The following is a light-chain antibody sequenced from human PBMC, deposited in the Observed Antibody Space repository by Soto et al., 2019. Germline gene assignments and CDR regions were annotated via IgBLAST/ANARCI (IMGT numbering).Light chain of an antibody. V-gene: IGKV1-17*01. CDR3: LQHDTYPLT. Sequence: DIQMTQSPSSLSASVGDRVTITCWASQGIGIDLGWYQQKPRKAPKRLIYAASSLQSGVPSRFSGSGSGTEFTLTISSLQPEDSATYYCLQHDTYPLTFGGGTKVEIK. J-gene: IGKJ4*01. CDR1: QGIGID. CDR2: AAS.